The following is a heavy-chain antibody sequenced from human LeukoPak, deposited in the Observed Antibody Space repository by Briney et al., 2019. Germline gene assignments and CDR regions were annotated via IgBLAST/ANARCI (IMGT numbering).Heavy chain of an antibody. CDR3: GRGGLTGQMAAFDY. V-gene: IGHV3-74*01. CDR1: GFTFSSYW. J-gene: IGHJ4*02. D-gene: IGHD3-9*01. Sequence: GGSLRLSCAASGFTFSSYWMHWVRQAPGKGLEWVSRINSDGGSTTYADSVKGRLTISRDNAKNTMYLQMSSLRADDSAVYYCGRGGLTGQMAAFDYWGQGALVTVST. CDR2: INSDGGST.